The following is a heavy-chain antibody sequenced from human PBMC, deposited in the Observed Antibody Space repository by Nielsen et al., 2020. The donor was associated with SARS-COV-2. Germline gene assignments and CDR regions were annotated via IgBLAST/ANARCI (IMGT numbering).Heavy chain of an antibody. V-gene: IGHV3-23*01. CDR1: GFTFSNSA. Sequence: GGSLRLSCTASGFTFSNSAMSWVRQTSGKGLEWVSSISGSGDRTDYADSVKGRVIISRDNSKNTLHLQMNSLRAEDTAVYYCAKRSGYGSGSILYWGQGTLVTVSS. J-gene: IGHJ4*02. D-gene: IGHD3-10*01. CDR2: ISGSGDRT. CDR3: AKRSGYGSGSILY.